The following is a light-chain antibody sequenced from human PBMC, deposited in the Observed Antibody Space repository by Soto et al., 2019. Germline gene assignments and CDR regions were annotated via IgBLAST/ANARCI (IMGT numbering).Light chain of an antibody. CDR2: GTS. CDR3: QQYDSSLTWT. CDR1: QSVSSSY. V-gene: IGKV3-20*01. Sequence: EIVLTQSPGTLSLSPWERATLSCRASQSVSSSYLAWYQQRPGQAPRLLMYGTSSRATGIPDRFSGSGSGTDFTLTITRLEPEDFAVYYCQQYDSSLTWTFGQGTKVDIK. J-gene: IGKJ1*01.